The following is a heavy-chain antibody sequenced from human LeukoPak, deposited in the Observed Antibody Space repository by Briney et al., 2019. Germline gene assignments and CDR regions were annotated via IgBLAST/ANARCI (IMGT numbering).Heavy chain of an antibody. Sequence: GGSLRLSCATSGFTFSSYSMNWVRQAPGKGLEWVSSITAGGYIDYADPVKGRFTISRDNAKDSLYLQMNSLRAEDTAVYYCARLLTSYYYMDVWGKGTTVTVSS. CDR2: ITAGGYI. V-gene: IGHV3-21*01. CDR1: GFTFSSYS. CDR3: ARLLTSYYYMDV. J-gene: IGHJ6*03.